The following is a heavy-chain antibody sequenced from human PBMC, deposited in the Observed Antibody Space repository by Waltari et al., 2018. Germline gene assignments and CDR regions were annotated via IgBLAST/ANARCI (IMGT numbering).Heavy chain of an antibody. CDR1: GFTFDDYA. CDR2: ISWNSGSI. D-gene: IGHD3-10*01. CDR3: AKSGYYYYGMDV. J-gene: IGHJ6*02. Sequence: EVQLVESGGGLVQPGRSLRLSCAASGFTFDDYAMHWVRQAPGKGRGWVLGISWNSGSIGYADSVKGRFTISRDNAKNSLYLQMNSLRAEDMALYYCAKSGYYYYGMDVWGQGTTVTVSS. V-gene: IGHV3-9*03.